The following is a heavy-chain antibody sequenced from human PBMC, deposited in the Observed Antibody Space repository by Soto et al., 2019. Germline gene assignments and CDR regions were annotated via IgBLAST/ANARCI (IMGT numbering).Heavy chain of an antibody. D-gene: IGHD6-13*01. Sequence: QVQLQQWGAGLLKPSETLSLTCAVYGGSFSAYYWSWIRQPPGKGLEWIGEINHSGSTNYNPSLNSRVTISLDTSKNQFSLKLTSVTAADTAVYYCARGWQLVPFDYWGQGTLVTVSS. CDR1: GGSFSAYY. J-gene: IGHJ4*02. V-gene: IGHV4-34*01. CDR3: ARGWQLVPFDY. CDR2: INHSGST.